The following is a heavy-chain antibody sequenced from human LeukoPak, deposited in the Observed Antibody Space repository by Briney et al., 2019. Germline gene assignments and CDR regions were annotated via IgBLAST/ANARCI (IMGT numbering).Heavy chain of an antibody. Sequence: SQTLSLTCTVSGGSISSSSYYWSWIRQPAGKGLEWIGRIYTSGSSNYNPSLKSRVTISVDTSKNQFSLKLSSVAAADTAAYYCARDLYGYYWFDPWGQGTLVTVSS. J-gene: IGHJ5*02. CDR2: IYTSGSS. D-gene: IGHD5-18*01. V-gene: IGHV4-61*02. CDR3: ARDLYGYYWFDP. CDR1: GGSISSSSYY.